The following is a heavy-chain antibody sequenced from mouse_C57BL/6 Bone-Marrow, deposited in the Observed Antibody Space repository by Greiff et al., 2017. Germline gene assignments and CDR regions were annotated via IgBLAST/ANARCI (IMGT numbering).Heavy chain of an antibody. Sequence: VQLKQSGAELVRPGASVKLSCTASGFNIKDYYMHWVKQRPEQGLEWIGRIDPEDGDTEYAPKFQGKATMTADTSSNTAYLQLSSLTSEDTAVYYCTTFIYYYGSSFLYFDYWGQGTTLTVSS. CDR2: IDPEDGDT. J-gene: IGHJ2*01. CDR1: GFNIKDYY. D-gene: IGHD1-1*01. CDR3: TTFIYYYGSSFLYFDY. V-gene: IGHV14-1*01.